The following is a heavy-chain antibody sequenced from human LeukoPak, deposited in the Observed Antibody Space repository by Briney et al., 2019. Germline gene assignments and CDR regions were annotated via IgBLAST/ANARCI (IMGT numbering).Heavy chain of an antibody. CDR2: ISANGGKT. Sequence: GGSLRLSCVVSGLTFSTYAMSWVRQAPGKGLEWVAAISANGGKTYYADSVKGRFTVSRDNSRNTLFLQMNSLRAEHTALYYCAKSPHNTAHSGDYWGQGTLVTVSS. J-gene: IGHJ4*02. D-gene: IGHD3-10*01. V-gene: IGHV3-23*01. CDR1: GLTFSTYA. CDR3: AKSPHNTAHSGDY.